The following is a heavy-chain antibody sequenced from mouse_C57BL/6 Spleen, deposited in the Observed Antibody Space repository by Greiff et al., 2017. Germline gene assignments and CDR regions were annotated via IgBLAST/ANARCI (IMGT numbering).Heavy chain of an antibody. CDR1: GYTFTSYW. CDR2: IDPSDSET. J-gene: IGHJ2*01. Sequence: QVQLKQPGAELVRPGSSVKLSRKASGYTFTSYWMHWVKQRPIQGLEWIGNIDPSDSETHYNQKFKDKATLTVDKSSSTAYMQLSSLTSEDSAVYYCARGSYYYGSSGGNYFDYWGQGTTLTVSS. CDR3: ARGSYYYGSSGGNYFDY. D-gene: IGHD1-1*01. V-gene: IGHV1-52*01.